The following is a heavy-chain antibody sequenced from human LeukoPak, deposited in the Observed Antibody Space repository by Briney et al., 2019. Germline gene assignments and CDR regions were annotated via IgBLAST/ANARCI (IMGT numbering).Heavy chain of an antibody. J-gene: IGHJ5*02. CDR3: ARGFRIVGAHNWFDP. CDR2: IIPIFGTA. V-gene: IGHV1-69*13. D-gene: IGHD1-26*01. Sequence: SVKVSCKASGGTFISYAISWVRQAPGQGLEWMGGIIPIFGTANYAQKFQGRVTVTADESTSTAYMELSSLRSEDTAVYYCARGFRIVGAHNWFDPWGQGTLVTVSS. CDR1: GGTFISYA.